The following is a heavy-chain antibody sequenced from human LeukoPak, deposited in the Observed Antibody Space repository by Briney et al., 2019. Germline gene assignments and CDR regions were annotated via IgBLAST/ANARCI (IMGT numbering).Heavy chain of an antibody. CDR3: ARGASRADY. V-gene: IGHV3-21*01. CDR2: ISSSSSYI. CDR1: GFTFRSYN. J-gene: IGHJ4*02. Sequence: GGSLRLSCAASGFTFRSYNMNWVRQAAGKRPEWVSSISSSSSYIYYADSVKGRFTISRDNAKNSLYLQMNSLRAEDTALYYCARGASRADYWGQGTLVTVSS.